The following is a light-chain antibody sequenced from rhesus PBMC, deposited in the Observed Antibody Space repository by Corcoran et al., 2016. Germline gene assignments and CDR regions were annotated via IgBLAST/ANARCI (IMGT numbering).Light chain of an antibody. CDR3: LQGYTTPYS. CDR2: AAS. CDR1: QGISDH. J-gene: IGKJ2*01. V-gene: IGKV1-36*02. Sequence: DIQMTQSPSSLSASEGERVTITCRASQGISDHLSWFQQKPGNAPKRLIYAASRLETGVPSRFSGSGSGTEFTLTISSLQPEDFASYFCLQGYTTPYSFGQGTKVEIK.